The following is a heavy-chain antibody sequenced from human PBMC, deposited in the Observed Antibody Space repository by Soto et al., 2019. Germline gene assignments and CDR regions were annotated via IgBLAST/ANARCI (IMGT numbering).Heavy chain of an antibody. CDR1: GYTFTSYG. J-gene: IGHJ4*02. CDR3: ARARPYDSSGVDY. CDR2: ISAYNGNT. Sequence: QVQLVQSGAEVKKPGASVKVSCKASGYTFTSYGISWVRQAPGQGLEWMGWISAYNGNTNYAQKLQGRVTMTTATATSTDYMELRSLRSDDTAVYYCARARPYDSSGVDYWGQGTLVTVSS. D-gene: IGHD3-22*01. V-gene: IGHV1-18*04.